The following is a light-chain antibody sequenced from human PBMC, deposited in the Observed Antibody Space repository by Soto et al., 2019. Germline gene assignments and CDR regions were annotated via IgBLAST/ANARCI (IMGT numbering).Light chain of an antibody. J-gene: IGLJ1*01. Sequence: QSVLTQPASVSGSPGQSITISCTGTSSDVGGYNYVSWYQQHPGKAPKLMIYDVSNRPSGVSNRFSGSKSGNTASLTISGLQAEDEADYYCSSYTSSSPPSHVFGTGTRPPS. CDR2: DVS. CDR3: SSYTSSSPPSHV. CDR1: SSDVGGYNY. V-gene: IGLV2-14*01.